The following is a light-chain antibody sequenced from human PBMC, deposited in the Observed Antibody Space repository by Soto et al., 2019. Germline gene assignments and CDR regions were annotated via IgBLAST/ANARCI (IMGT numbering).Light chain of an antibody. CDR1: TSNIGRNS. V-gene: IGLV1-47*02. CDR3: SSYTGSTNYV. CDR2: GDV. J-gene: IGLJ1*01. Sequence: QSVLTQPPSASGTPGQRFTISCSGSTSNIGRNSVYWYQQLPGTAPKLVMYGDVQRPSGVPDRFSGSKSGTSASLAISGLRSEDEADYYCSSYTGSTNYVFGTGTKLTVL.